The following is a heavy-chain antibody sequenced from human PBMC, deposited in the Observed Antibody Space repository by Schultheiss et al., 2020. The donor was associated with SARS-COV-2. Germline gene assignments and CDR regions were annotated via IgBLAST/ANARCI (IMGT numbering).Heavy chain of an antibody. CDR1: GGSISSYY. D-gene: IGHD6-6*01. V-gene: IGHV4-59*01. CDR3: ARGTSIAGRAGMDV. CDR2: IYYSGST. J-gene: IGHJ6*02. Sequence: SQTLSLTCTISGGSISSYYWSWIRQPPGKGLEWIGYIYYSGSTNYNPSLKSRVTISVDTSKNQFSLKLSSVTAADTAVYYCARGTSIAGRAGMDVWGQVTTVTVSS.